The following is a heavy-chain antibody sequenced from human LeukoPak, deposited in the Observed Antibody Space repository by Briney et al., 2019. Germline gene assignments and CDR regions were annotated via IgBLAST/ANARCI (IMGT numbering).Heavy chain of an antibody. CDR1: GYSFTNYW. CDR2: IYPNDSDT. Sequence: NRGESLKISCKGSGYSFTNYWIAWVRQMPGKGLEWMGIIYPNDSDTRYSPSFQGQVTISADKSISTAYLQWSSLKASDTAMYYCARRADLGYDSSGYYYPGWYFDIWGRGTLVTVSS. J-gene: IGHJ2*01. D-gene: IGHD3-22*01. V-gene: IGHV5-51*01. CDR3: ARRADLGYDSSGYYYPGWYFDI.